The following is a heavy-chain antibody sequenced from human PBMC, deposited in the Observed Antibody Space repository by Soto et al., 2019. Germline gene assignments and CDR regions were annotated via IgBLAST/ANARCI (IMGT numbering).Heavy chain of an antibody. V-gene: IGHV4-39*01. CDR3: ARHCYPYSSSWYYYYGMDV. CDR1: GGSISSSSYY. CDR2: IYYSGST. J-gene: IGHJ6*02. Sequence: SETLSLTCTVSGGSISSSSYYWGWIRQPPGKGLEWIGSIYYSGSTYYNPSLKSRVTISVDTSKNQFSLKLSSVTAADTAVYYCARHCYPYSSSWYYYYGMDVWGQGTTVTVSS. D-gene: IGHD6-13*01.